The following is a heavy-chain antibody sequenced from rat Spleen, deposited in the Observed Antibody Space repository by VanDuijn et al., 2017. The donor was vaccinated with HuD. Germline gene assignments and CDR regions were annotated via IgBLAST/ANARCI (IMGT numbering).Heavy chain of an antibody. Sequence: EVQLVESGGGLVQPGRSLKLSCAASGFTFSNYYMAWVRQAPTKGLEWVAYISTGGGSTYYRDSVKGRFTISRDNAKSTLYLQMDSLRSEDTATYYCARHSTTSYYFDYWGQGVMVTVSS. CDR3: ARHSTTSYYFDY. V-gene: IGHV5-25*01. D-gene: IGHD1-10*01. J-gene: IGHJ2*01. CDR1: GFTFSNYY. CDR2: ISTGGGST.